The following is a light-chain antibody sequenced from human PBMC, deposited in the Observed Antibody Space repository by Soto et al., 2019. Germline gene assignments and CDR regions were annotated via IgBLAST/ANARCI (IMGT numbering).Light chain of an antibody. CDR2: AAS. J-gene: IGKJ1*01. V-gene: IGKV3D-15*01. Sequence: IVWTQSPATLSLSPGARATLSCRASQSVTSYLAWYQQKAGQAPRILIYAASSRATGIPARFSGSGSGTEFTLTISSLQSEDFAVYYCQQYNNWPRTFGQGTKVDIK. CDR3: QQYNNWPRT. CDR1: QSVTSY.